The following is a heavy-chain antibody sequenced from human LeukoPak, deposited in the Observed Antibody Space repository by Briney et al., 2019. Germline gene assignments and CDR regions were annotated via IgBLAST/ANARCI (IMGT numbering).Heavy chain of an antibody. CDR2: ISSSSSYI. CDR3: ARDFAGDDYGDYIGWFDP. V-gene: IGHV3-21*01. CDR1: GFTFNSYS. J-gene: IGHJ5*02. Sequence: GGSLRLSCAASGFTFNSYSMNWVRQAPGKGLEWVSSISSSSSYIYYADSVKGRFTISRDNAKNSLYLQMNSLRAEDTAVYYCARDFAGDDYGDYIGWFDPWGQGTLVTVSS. D-gene: IGHD4-17*01.